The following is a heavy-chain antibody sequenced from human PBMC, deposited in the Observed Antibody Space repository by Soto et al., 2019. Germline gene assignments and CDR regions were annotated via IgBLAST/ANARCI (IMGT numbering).Heavy chain of an antibody. J-gene: IGHJ6*02. V-gene: IGHV4-59*07. Sequence: SDTMYLTCTASCGSISSSYGIGILRPPVNCLEGMGYIYYSGSTNYNPSLKSRVTISVDTSKNQFSLKLSSVTAADTAVYYCAGGALTAGFGEFYYYGMEVWGQGTTVTVSS. CDR2: IYYSGST. CDR3: AGGALTAGFGEFYYYGMEV. CDR1: CGSISSSY. D-gene: IGHD3-10*01.